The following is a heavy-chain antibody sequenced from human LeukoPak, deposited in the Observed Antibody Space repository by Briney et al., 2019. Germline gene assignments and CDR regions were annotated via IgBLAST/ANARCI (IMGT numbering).Heavy chain of an antibody. V-gene: IGHV3-30-3*01. CDR1: GLTFSSYA. J-gene: IGHJ5*02. CDR3: ARDRSSLYSSSWYVNWFDP. Sequence: GGSLRLSCAASGLTFSSYAMHWVRQAPGKGLEWVAVISYDGSNKYYADSVKGRFTISRDNSKNTLYLQMNSLRAEDTAVYYCARDRSSLYSSSWYVNWFDPWGQGTLVTVSS. D-gene: IGHD6-13*01. CDR2: ISYDGSNK.